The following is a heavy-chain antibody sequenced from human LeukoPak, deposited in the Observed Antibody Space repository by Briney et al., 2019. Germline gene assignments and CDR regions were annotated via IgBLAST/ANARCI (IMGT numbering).Heavy chain of an antibody. D-gene: IGHD5-12*01. J-gene: IGHJ5*02. CDR3: AIEHDGATYSNL. CDR1: GGSFSGYY. CDR2: INHSGST. Sequence: KPSETLSLTCAVYGGSFSGYYWSWIRQPPGKGLEWIGEINHSGSTNYNPSLKSRVTISVDTSKNQFSLKLSSVTAADTAVYYCAIEHDGATYSNLWGQGTLVAVSS. V-gene: IGHV4-34*01.